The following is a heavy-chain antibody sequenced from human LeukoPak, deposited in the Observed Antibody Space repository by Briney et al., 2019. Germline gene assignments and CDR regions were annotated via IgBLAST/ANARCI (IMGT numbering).Heavy chain of an antibody. J-gene: IGHJ3*02. CDR3: ARSMIRAFDI. Sequence: SETLSLTCAVYGGSFSGYYWSWIRQPPGKGLEWIGEINHSGSTNYNPSLKSRVTISVDTSKNQFSLKLSSVTAADTAVYYCARSMIRAFDIWGQGTMVTVSS. CDR1: GGSFSGYY. CDR2: INHSGST. D-gene: IGHD3-16*01. V-gene: IGHV4-34*01.